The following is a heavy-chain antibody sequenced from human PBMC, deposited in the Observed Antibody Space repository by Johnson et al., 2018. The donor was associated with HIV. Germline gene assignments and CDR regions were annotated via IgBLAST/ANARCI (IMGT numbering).Heavy chain of an antibody. Sequence: VLLVESGGGLVQPGGSLRLSCAASGFTFSSYDMHWVRQATGKGLEWVSAIGTAGDTYYPGSVKGRFTISRENAKNSLYLQMNSLRAGDTAVYYCASSITGAHRGAFDIWGQGTMVTVS. D-gene: IGHD1-20*01. J-gene: IGHJ3*02. CDR1: GFTFSSYD. CDR2: IGTAGDT. V-gene: IGHV3-13*01. CDR3: ASSITGAHRGAFDI.